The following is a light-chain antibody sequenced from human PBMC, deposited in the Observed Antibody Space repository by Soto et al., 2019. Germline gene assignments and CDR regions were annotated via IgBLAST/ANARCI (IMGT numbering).Light chain of an antibody. Sequence: EIVLTQSPATLSLSPGGSATLSCRASQSDNINLAWYQQKPGQAPRLVIYDGSHRATDIPARFSGSGSGTDFTLTISYVEPEDSAVYYCQQRRKWPPDFGQGTRLEI. CDR2: DGS. J-gene: IGKJ5*01. CDR3: QQRRKWPPD. V-gene: IGKV3-11*01. CDR1: QSDNIN.